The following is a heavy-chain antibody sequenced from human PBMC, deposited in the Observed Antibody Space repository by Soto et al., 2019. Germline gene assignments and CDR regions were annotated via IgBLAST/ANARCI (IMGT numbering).Heavy chain of an antibody. CDR1: GGSISSSSYY. D-gene: IGHD1-26*01. V-gene: IGHV4-39*07. CDR2: IHYSGST. CDR3: ARRYGGNFDY. Sequence: SETLSLTCTVSGGSISSSSYYWGWIRQPPGKGLEWIGSIHYSGSTYYNPSLKSRVTISVDTSKNQFSLKLTSVTAADTAVYYCARRYGGNFDYWGQGTLVTVSS. J-gene: IGHJ4*02.